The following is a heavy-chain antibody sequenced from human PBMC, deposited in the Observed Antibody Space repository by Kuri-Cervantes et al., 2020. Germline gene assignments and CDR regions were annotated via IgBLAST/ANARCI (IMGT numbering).Heavy chain of an antibody. Sequence: GSLRLSCAVYGGSFSGYYWSWIRQPPGKGLEWIGSIYYSGSTYYNPSLKSRVTISVDTSKNQFSLKLSSVTAADTAVYYCARTPQAKSLDWLKGVVNVPSLFDPWGQGTLVTVSS. J-gene: IGHJ5*02. CDR2: IYYSGST. D-gene: IGHD3-9*01. V-gene: IGHV4-34*01. CDR1: GGSFSGYY. CDR3: ARTPQAKSLDWLKGVVNVPSLFDP.